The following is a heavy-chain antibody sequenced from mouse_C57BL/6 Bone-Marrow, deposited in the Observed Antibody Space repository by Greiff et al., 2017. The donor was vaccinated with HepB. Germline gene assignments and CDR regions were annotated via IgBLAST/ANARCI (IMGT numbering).Heavy chain of an antibody. CDR1: GYTFTSYW. CDR3: ARNYYGYDYYAMDY. Sequence: QVQLQQPGAELVMPGASVKLSCKASGYTFTSYWMHWVKQRPGQGLEWIGEIDPSDSYTNYNQKFKGNSTLTVDKSSSTAYMQLSSLTSEDSAVYYCARNYYGYDYYAMDYWGQGTSVTVSS. V-gene: IGHV1-69*01. J-gene: IGHJ4*01. CDR2: IDPSDSYT. D-gene: IGHD2-2*01.